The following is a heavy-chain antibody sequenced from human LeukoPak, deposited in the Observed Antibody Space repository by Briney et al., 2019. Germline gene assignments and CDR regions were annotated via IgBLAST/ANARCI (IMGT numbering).Heavy chain of an antibody. D-gene: IGHD5-18*01. CDR3: ARMHRYGRC. V-gene: IGHV3-7*01. J-gene: IGHJ4*02. CDR2: LKEDRTEE. Sequence: GGSLRLSCAASGFDFSSFSMSWVRQAPGKGPEWVANLKEDRTEEEYLDSVKGRFTIFRDNAKNSLDLQMNSLRAEDTAVYYCARMHRYGRCWGQGIRVTVSS. CDR1: GFDFSSFS.